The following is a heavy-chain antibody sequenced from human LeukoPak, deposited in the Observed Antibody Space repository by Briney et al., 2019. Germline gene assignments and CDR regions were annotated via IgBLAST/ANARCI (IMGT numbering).Heavy chain of an antibody. D-gene: IGHD3-9*01. CDR2: INAGNGNT. CDR1: GYTFTSYA. Sequence: ASVKVSCKASGYTFTSYAMHWVRQAPGQRLEWMGWINAGNGNTKYSQRFQGRVTITRDTSASTAYMELSSLRSEDTAVYYCARDQGLRYFDWLSVFDPWGQGTLVTVSS. CDR3: ARDQGLRYFDWLSVFDP. V-gene: IGHV1-3*01. J-gene: IGHJ5*02.